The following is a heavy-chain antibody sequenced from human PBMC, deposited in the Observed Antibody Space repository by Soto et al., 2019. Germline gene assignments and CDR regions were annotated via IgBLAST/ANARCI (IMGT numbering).Heavy chain of an antibody. CDR2: IVVGSGNT. CDR3: AAARVTIFGVVIPFDP. J-gene: IGHJ5*02. CDR1: GFTFTSSA. V-gene: IGHV1-58*01. Sequence: QMQLVQSGPEVKKPGTSVKVSCKASGFTFTSSAVQWVRQARGQRLEWIGWIVVGSGNTNYAQKFQERVTITRDMSTRTAYMELSSLRSEDTAVYYCAAARVTIFGVVIPFDPWGQGTLVTVSS. D-gene: IGHD3-3*01.